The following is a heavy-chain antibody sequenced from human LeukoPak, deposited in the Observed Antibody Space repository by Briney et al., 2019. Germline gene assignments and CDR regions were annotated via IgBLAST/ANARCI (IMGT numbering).Heavy chain of an antibody. J-gene: IGHJ6*04. D-gene: IGHD3-10*01. CDR2: IIPILGTA. CDR3: ARDRGITMVWGDDPYYGMDV. Sequence: GASVKVSCKASGGTFSSYAISWVRQAPGQGLEWMGGIIPILGTANYAQKFQGRVTITADESTSTAYMELSSLRSEDTAVYYCARDRGITMVWGDDPYYGMDVWGKGTTVTVSS. V-gene: IGHV1-69*13. CDR1: GGTFSSYA.